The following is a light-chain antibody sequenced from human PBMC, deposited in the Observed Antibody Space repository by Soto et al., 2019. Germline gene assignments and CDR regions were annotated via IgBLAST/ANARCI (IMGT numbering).Light chain of an antibody. CDR1: SGRSCYA. Sequence: QPVLTQSPSASASLGASVKLTCTLSSGRSCYAIAWHQQQPEKGPRYLMKLNSDGSHSKGDGIPDRFSGSSSGAERYLTISSLQSEDEADYYCQTWGTGIRVFGGGTKLTVL. CDR2: LNSDGSH. J-gene: IGLJ2*01. CDR3: QTWGTGIRV. V-gene: IGLV4-69*01.